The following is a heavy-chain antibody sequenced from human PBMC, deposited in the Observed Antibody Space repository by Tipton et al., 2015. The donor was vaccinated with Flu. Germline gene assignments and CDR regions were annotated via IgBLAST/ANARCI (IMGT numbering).Heavy chain of an antibody. CDR1: GASISSESYY. Sequence: TLSLTCTVSGASISSESYYWGWIRQPPGKGLEWIGSVHYSGSTYYNPSLRSRVTISVDTSKNHFSLKLSSVAAADTAVYYCAKDLVVIVPAASWFDPWGQGTLVTVSS. V-gene: IGHV4-39*07. J-gene: IGHJ5*02. D-gene: IGHD2-2*01. CDR2: VHYSGST. CDR3: AKDLVVIVPAASWFDP.